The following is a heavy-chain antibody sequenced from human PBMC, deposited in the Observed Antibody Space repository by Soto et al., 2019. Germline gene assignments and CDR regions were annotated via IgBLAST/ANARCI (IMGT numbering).Heavy chain of an antibody. CDR1: GYSFTSYW. V-gene: IGHV5-51*01. CDR2: IYPGDSDT. CDR3: SRYPLRRSSCELDDAFDI. D-gene: IGHD6-13*01. Sequence: GESLKISCKGSGYSFTSYWIGWVRQMPGKGLEWMGIIYPGDSDTRYSPSFQGQVTISADKSISTAYLQWSSLKASDTAMYYCSRYPLRRSSCELDDAFDIWGQGTMVTVSS. J-gene: IGHJ3*02.